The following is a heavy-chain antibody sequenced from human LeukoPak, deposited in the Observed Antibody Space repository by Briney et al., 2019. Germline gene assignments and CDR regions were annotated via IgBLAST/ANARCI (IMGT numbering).Heavy chain of an antibody. CDR3: ARTPADNDAFDI. CDR2: IYPADSDT. D-gene: IGHD6-13*01. CDR1: GYSFISYW. V-gene: IGHV5-51*01. Sequence: GESLKISCKGSGYSFISYWIGWVRLMPGKGREWMGIIYPADSDTRYSPSFQGQVTISADKSITTAYLQWSSLKASDTAMYYCARTPADNDAFDIWGQGTMVTVSS. J-gene: IGHJ3*02.